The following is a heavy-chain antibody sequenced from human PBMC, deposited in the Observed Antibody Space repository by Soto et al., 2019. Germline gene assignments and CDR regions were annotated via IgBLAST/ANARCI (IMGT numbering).Heavy chain of an antibody. CDR2: ITTSSSSI. V-gene: IGHV3-21*02. CDR1: GFTFSSYS. D-gene: IGHD6-19*01. Sequence: EEQLVESGGGLVKPGGSLRLSCVASGFTFSSYSMNWVRQAPGKGLEWVSTITTSSSSIYYADSVKGRFTISRDNAKNSLFLEMNCLRVEDTAVYYCARVQWLASHIWGQGTMVTVSS. J-gene: IGHJ3*02. CDR3: ARVQWLASHI.